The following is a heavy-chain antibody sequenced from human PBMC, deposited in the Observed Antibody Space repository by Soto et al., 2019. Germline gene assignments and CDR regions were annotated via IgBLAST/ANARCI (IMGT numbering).Heavy chain of an antibody. CDR1: GASLSRYY. CDR2: IYATGDT. Sequence: KPSETLSLTCNVSGASLSRYYWSWIRQPPGKGLAWIGRIYATGDTDYNPSLKSRISMSVDMSKKQFSLTLRSVTAADTAIYYCVRDGTKNLRDRFEPWGRGILVTVSS. J-gene: IGHJ5*02. D-gene: IGHD1-26*01. CDR3: VRDGTKNLRDRFEP. V-gene: IGHV4-4*07.